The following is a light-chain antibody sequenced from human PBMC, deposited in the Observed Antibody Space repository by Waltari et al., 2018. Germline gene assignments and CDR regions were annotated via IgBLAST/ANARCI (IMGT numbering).Light chain of an antibody. CDR3: AAWDDTRNVV. CDR2: SNN. CDR1: SSNIGSNT. J-gene: IGLJ2*01. V-gene: IGLV1-44*01. Sequence: QSVLTQPPSASGTPGQRVTISCSGSSSNIGSNTVNWYQQLPGTAPKFLIYSNNQRPSGVPDRFSGSKSGTSASLAISGFQSEDEADYYCAAWDDTRNVVFGGGTKLTVL.